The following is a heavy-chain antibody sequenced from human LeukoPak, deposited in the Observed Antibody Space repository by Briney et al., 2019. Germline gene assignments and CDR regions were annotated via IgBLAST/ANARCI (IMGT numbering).Heavy chain of an antibody. CDR2: IIPIFGTA. Sequence: SVKVSCKASGGTFSSYAISWVRQAPGQGLEWMGWIIPIFGTANYAQKFQGRVTITTDESTSTAYMELSSLRSEDTAVYYCARGTVRGVIIGPWGQGTLVTVSS. CDR1: GGTFSSYA. V-gene: IGHV1-69*05. CDR3: ARGTVRGVIIGP. J-gene: IGHJ5*02. D-gene: IGHD3-10*01.